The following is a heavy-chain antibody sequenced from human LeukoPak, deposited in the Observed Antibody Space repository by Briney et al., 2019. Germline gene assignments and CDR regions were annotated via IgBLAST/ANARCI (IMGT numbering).Heavy chain of an antibody. D-gene: IGHD5-24*01. CDR2: IYTSRST. V-gene: IGHV4-61*02. Sequence: SETLSLTCTVSGGSISSGSYYWSWIRQPAGKGLEGIGRIYTSRSTNYNPSLNSRVTISVDTSKNQLSLKLSSVAAADTAVYYCARGRDGYNYGTDYWGQGTLVTVSS. CDR1: GGSISSGSYY. J-gene: IGHJ4*02. CDR3: ARGRDGYNYGTDY.